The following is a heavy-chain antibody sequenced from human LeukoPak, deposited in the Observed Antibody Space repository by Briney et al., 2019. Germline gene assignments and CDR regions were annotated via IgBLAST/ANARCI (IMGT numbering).Heavy chain of an antibody. CDR3: ARGGDTCSDTGCFKNWFDP. Sequence: ASVKVSCRASGYTFSSHDINWVRQVPGQGLEWMGWMNPKSGNTGSAQRFQGRVTMTRDTSTGTAYMELTSLTSEDTAIYYCARGGDTCSDTGCFKNWFDPWGQGTLVTVSS. CDR1: GYTFSSHD. D-gene: IGHD2-2*01. CDR2: MNPKSGNT. V-gene: IGHV1-8*01. J-gene: IGHJ5*02.